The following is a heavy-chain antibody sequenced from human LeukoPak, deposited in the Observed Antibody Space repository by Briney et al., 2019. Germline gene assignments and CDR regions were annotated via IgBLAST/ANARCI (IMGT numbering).Heavy chain of an antibody. D-gene: IGHD3-22*01. CDR2: IVVGSGNT. J-gene: IGHJ3*02. CDR1: GYTFTGYY. CDR3: AAADYYDSSGYYPYAFHI. Sequence: GASVKVSCKASGYTFTGYYMHWVRQAPGQGLEWIGWIVVGSGNTDYAQKFQERVTITRDMSTSTAYMELSSLRSEDTAVYYCAAADYYDSSGYYPYAFHIWGQGTMVSVSS. V-gene: IGHV1-58*02.